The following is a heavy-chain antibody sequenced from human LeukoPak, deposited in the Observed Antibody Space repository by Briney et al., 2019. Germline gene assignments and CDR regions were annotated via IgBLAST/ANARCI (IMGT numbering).Heavy chain of an antibody. CDR1: GSIFPSYW. D-gene: IGHD5-18*01. J-gene: IGHJ4*02. CDR3: VRHNNYALDY. V-gene: IGHV5-51*01. CDR2: IFPGNSGT. Sequence: GASLQISCECSGSIFPSYWIGWARQLPGKGLEWMAIIFPGNSGTIYSPSFQGQVMISADKSINTAYLQWRGLKASDTAMYYCVRHNNYALDYWGQGTLVTVSS.